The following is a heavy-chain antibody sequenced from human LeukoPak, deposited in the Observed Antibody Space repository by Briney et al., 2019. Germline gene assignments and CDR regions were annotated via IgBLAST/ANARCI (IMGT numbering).Heavy chain of an antibody. CDR1: GGTFSSCA. D-gene: IGHD4-17*01. J-gene: IGHJ6*02. Sequence: SVKVSCKASGGTFSSCAISWVRQAPGQGLEWMGRIIPILGIANYAQKFQGRVTITADKSTSTAYMELSSLRSEDTAVYYCARAHYATVTNPYFDYYYGMDVWGQGTTVTVSS. CDR3: ARAHYATVTNPYFDYYYGMDV. V-gene: IGHV1-69*04. CDR2: IIPILGIA.